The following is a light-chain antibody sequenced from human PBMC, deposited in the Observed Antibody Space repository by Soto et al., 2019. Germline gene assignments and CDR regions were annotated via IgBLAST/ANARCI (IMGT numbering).Light chain of an antibody. Sequence: DIQMTQSPSSLSVSVGDRVTITCRASQSISGYLNWYQQKPGKAPTLLIFAAYSLQSGVPSRFRGSGSGTAFTLTISSLQPEDFATYYCQQSYRIPRTFGGGTKVE. CDR2: AAY. J-gene: IGKJ4*01. V-gene: IGKV1-39*01. CDR1: QSISGY. CDR3: QQSYRIPRT.